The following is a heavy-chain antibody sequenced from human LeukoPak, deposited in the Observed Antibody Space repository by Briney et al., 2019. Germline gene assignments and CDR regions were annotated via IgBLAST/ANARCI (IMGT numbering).Heavy chain of an antibody. V-gene: IGHV3-21*04. Sequence: GGSLRLSCAASGFTFSSYNMNWVRQAPGKGLEWASFISSSSNYIYYADSVKGRFTISRDNAKNSLYLQMNSLRAEDTAIYFCAKDFVGVLPETFDHWGQGTLVTVSS. CDR3: AKDFVGVLPETFDH. CDR2: ISSSSNYI. J-gene: IGHJ4*02. D-gene: IGHD1-26*01. CDR1: GFTFSSYN.